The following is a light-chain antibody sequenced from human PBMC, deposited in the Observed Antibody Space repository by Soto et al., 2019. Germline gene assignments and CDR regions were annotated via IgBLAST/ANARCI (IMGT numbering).Light chain of an antibody. CDR3: CADAGSTTVV. J-gene: IGLJ3*02. CDR2: EAT. V-gene: IGLV2-23*02. Sequence: QSVLTQPASVSGSPGQSITISCTGTGSDVGNYDLVSWYQQHPGEVPKLMIYEATKRPSGVSNRFSGSKSGSTAYLTISGLQTEDEADYYCCADAGSTTVVFGGGTQLTVL. CDR1: GSDVGNYDL.